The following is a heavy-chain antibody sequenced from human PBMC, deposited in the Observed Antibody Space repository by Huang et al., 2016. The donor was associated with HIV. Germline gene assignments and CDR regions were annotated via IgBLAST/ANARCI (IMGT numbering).Heavy chain of an antibody. CDR2: STGTSAYT. V-gene: IGHV3-21*04. CDR1: GFTFSTYS. D-gene: IGHD3-10*01. Sequence: EVQLMESGGGLVKPGGSLRVSCAASGFTFSTYSMNWVRQAPGKGLEWVSSSTGTSAYTYYADSVKGRFTISRDNANNLLYLQMNSLRVEDTSVYYCARVRTSWRGAMDVWGQGTTVTVSS. J-gene: IGHJ6*02. CDR3: ARVRTSWRGAMDV.